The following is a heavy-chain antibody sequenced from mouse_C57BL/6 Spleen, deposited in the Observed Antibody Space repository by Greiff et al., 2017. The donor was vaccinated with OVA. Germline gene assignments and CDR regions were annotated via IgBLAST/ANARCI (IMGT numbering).Heavy chain of an antibody. CDR3: ARWRLRFYAIDC. Sequence: EVKLQESGPELVKPGASVKMSCKASGYTFTDYNMHWVKQSHGKSLEWIGYINPNNGGTSYNQKFKGKASLTVNKSSSTAYMELRSLTSEDSAVYYYARWRLRFYAIDCWGKGTTVTAST. J-gene: IGHJ4*01. D-gene: IGHD2-13*01. CDR1: GYTFTDYN. CDR2: INPNNGGT. V-gene: IGHV1-22*01.